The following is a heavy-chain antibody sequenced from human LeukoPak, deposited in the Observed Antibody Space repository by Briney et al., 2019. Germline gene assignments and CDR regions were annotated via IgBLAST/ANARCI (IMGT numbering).Heavy chain of an antibody. Sequence: PSETLSLTCAVSGGSIGSGGYSWGWIRQPPGKGLEWIGYIYHSGSTYYNPSLKSRVTISVDRSKNQFSLKLSSVTAADTAVYYCARGSPTYDFWSGYNNWFDPWGQGTLVTVSS. CDR1: GGSIGSGGYS. CDR2: IYHSGST. V-gene: IGHV4-30-2*01. D-gene: IGHD3-3*01. J-gene: IGHJ5*02. CDR3: ARGSPTYDFWSGYNNWFDP.